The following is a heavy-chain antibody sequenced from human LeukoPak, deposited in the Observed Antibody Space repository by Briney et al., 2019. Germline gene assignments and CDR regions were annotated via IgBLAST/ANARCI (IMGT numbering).Heavy chain of an antibody. CDR3: ARELGRGLCTLDY. CDR1: GGTFSSYA. J-gene: IGHJ4*02. Sequence: VASVKVSCKASGGTFSSYAISWVRQAPGQGLEWMERIIPILGIANYAQKFQGRVTITADKSTSTAYMELSSLRSEDTAVYYCARELGRGLCTLDYWGQGTLVTVSS. D-gene: IGHD3-16*01. CDR2: IIPILGIA. V-gene: IGHV1-69*04.